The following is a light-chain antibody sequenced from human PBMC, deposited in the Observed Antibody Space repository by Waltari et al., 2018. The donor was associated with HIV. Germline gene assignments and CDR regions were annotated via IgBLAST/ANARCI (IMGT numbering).Light chain of an antibody. V-gene: IGLV3-21*04. J-gene: IGLJ2*01. Sequence: SSLLTQTPSVSVAPGKTARVTCGGNNIERKSVHWYQQKPGQAPLLVIYYDTDRPSGIPGRFSGSNSGNTATLTISRVGDGDEADYYCQVWDSTTDHVLFGGGTRLTAL. CDR3: QVWDSTTDHVL. CDR2: YDT. CDR1: NIERKS.